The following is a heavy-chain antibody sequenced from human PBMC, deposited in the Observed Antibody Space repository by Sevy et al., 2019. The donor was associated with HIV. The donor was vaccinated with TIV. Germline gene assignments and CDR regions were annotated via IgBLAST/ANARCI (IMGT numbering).Heavy chain of an antibody. CDR2: IKEDGSEK. J-gene: IGHJ4*02. V-gene: IGHV3-7*01. CDR1: GFSFSTYW. Sequence: GGSLRLSCAASGFSFSTYWMSWVRQAPGKGLEWVANIKEDGSEKYHVDSVKGRFTISRDNAGKSPYLQMNSLRAEDTALYYCAREKPSAAVAADYWGQGTLVTISS. CDR3: AREKPSAAVAADY. D-gene: IGHD6-19*01.